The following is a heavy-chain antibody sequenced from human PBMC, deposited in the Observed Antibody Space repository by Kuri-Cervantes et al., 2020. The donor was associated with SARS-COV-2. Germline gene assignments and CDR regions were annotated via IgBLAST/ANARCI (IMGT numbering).Heavy chain of an antibody. CDR1: GYTLTSYG. D-gene: IGHD5-24*01. J-gene: IGHJ4*02. Sequence: VNVSSVPSGYTLTSYGISWGRQAPGQGLEWMGWISAYNGNTNYAQKLQGRVTMATDTSTSTAYMELRSLRSDDTAVYYCARGKEMATETTLDYWGQGTLVTVSS. V-gene: IGHV1-18*01. CDR3: ARGKEMATETTLDY. CDR2: ISAYNGNT.